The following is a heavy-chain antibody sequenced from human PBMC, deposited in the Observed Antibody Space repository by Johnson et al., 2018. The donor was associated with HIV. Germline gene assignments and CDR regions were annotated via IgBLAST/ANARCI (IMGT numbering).Heavy chain of an antibody. Sequence: VQLVESGGGLVQPGGSLRLSCAASGFTVSSNYMSWVRQAPGKGLEWVSGINWNGGSTGYADSVKGRFTISRDNAKKSMYLQMNSLRADDTALYYCARVLVAADYAFDIWGQGTMVTVSS. CDR3: ARVLVAADYAFDI. CDR1: GFTVSSNY. J-gene: IGHJ3*02. CDR2: INWNGGST. V-gene: IGHV3-20*04. D-gene: IGHD1-26*01.